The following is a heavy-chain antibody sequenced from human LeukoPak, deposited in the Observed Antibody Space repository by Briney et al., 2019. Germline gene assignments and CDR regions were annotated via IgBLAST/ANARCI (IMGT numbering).Heavy chain of an antibody. D-gene: IGHD2-8*01. CDR1: GGTFNSYG. CDR3: ARRLGYCTNGVCYIWYFDL. Sequence: SVKVSCKASGGTFNSYGISWVRQAPGQGREWMGGISPIFGTATYPQKFQGTVTTTADESTSTSYMELSSLRSEDTAVYYCARRLGYCTNGVCYIWYFDLWGRGTLVTVSS. V-gene: IGHV1-69*13. CDR2: ISPIFGTA. J-gene: IGHJ2*01.